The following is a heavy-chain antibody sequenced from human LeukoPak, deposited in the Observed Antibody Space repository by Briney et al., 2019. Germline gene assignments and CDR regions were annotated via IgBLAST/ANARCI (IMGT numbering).Heavy chain of an antibody. V-gene: IGHV4-4*02. CDR1: GDSITSSNW. CDR2: IYRSGST. D-gene: IGHD6-19*01. J-gene: IGHJ4*02. Sequence: SETLSLTCAVSGDSITSSNWWSWVRQSPGKGLEWIGEIYRSGSTNYKSSLKSRVTMSTDKSKNQFSLKLNSVTAADTAVYYCARWYSGWFDYWGQGTLVTVSS. CDR3: ARWYSGWFDY.